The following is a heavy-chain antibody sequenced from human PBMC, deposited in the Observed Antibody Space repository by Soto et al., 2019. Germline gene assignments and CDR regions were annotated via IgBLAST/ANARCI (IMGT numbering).Heavy chain of an antibody. V-gene: IGHV4-39*01. J-gene: IGHJ6*02. CDR1: GGSISSSSYY. CDR3: ASHRAPGYYYYGMDV. CDR2: IYYSGST. Sequence: PSETLSLTCTVSGGSISSSSYYWGCIRQPPGKGLGWIGSIYYSGSTYYDPSLKSRVTISVDTSKNQFSLKLSSVTAADTAVYYCASHRAPGYYYYGMDVWGQGTTVTVSS.